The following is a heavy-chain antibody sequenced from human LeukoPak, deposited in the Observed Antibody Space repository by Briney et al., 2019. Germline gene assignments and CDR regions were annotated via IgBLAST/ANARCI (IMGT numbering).Heavy chain of an antibody. V-gene: IGHV4-39*07. CDR1: GGSISSDTYY. D-gene: IGHD5-24*01. J-gene: IGHJ4*02. Sequence: SETLSLTCTVSGGSISSDTYYWGWIRQPPGKGLEWIGSVYYDGNTYYNPSLKSRVTISIDTSKNQFSLRLSSVTAADTAVYYCARDHFRDGYNFLGVAKALFEYWGQGTLVAVSS. CDR3: ARDHFRDGYNFLGVAKALFEY. CDR2: VYYDGNT.